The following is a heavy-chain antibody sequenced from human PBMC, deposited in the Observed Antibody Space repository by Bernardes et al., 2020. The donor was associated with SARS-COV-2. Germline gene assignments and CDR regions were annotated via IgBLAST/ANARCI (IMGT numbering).Heavy chain of an antibody. J-gene: IGHJ4*02. CDR1: GFTFSSYG. D-gene: IGHD3-22*01. CDR3: AREGGSSGHAGYLDI. Sequence: GGSLRLSCAASGFTFSSYGMHWVRQAPGKGLEWVAVISYDGSNKYNATSVKGRFTISRDVSKNTVHLQIHSLRAEDTAVYYCAREGGSSGHAGYLDIWGQGILVTVSS. V-gene: IGHV3-30*03. CDR2: ISYDGSNK.